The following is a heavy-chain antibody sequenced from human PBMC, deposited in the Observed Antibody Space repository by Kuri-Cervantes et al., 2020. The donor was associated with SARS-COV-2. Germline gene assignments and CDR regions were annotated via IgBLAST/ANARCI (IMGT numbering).Heavy chain of an antibody. CDR3: ARSYSNYVGYYYYYMDV. J-gene: IGHJ6*03. V-gene: IGHV1-69*08. D-gene: IGHD4-11*01. CDR2: IIPILGTA. CDR1: GYTFTDYY. Sequence: SVKVSCKASGYTFTDYYLHWVRQAPGQGLEWMGRIIPILGTANYAQKFQGRVTITADKSTSTAYMELSSLRSEDTAVYYCARSYSNYVGYYYYYMDVWGKGTTVTVSS.